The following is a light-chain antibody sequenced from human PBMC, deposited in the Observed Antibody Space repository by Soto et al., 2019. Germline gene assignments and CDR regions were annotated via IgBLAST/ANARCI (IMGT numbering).Light chain of an antibody. J-gene: IGLJ1*01. Sequence: QSVLTQDASVSGSPGQSITISCTGTSRDVGTFNLVSWYQQHPGKAPRLMNYEVIKRPSGVSNRFSGSKSGNTASLTIAGLQAEYGADYSCCSYAGSSVYVFGTWTKLTFL. CDR1: SRDVGTFNL. CDR3: CSYAGSSVYV. V-gene: IGLV2-23*02. CDR2: EVI.